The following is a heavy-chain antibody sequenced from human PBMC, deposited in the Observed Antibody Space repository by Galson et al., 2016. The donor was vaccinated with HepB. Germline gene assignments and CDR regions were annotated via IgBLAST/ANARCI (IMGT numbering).Heavy chain of an antibody. J-gene: IGHJ4*02. D-gene: IGHD2-2*01. CDR2: IYFSGSS. Sequence: TLSLTCSVSGGSVRSGSYYWSWIRQCPGKGLEWIGYIYFSGSSYYNPSFQSRVTISIDTSQNQFSLNLSSVTAADTAVYYCARFWGGTTRARSTLFDYWGQGILVTVSS. CDR3: ARFWGGTTRARSTLFDY. V-gene: IGHV4-31*03. CDR1: GGSVRSGSYY.